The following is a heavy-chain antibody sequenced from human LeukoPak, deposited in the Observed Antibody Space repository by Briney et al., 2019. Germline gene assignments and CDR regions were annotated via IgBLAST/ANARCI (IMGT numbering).Heavy chain of an antibody. CDR1: GFTFSSYG. J-gene: IGHJ4*02. Sequence: PGRSLRLSCAASGFTFSSYGMHWVRQAPGKGLEWVAVICYDGSNKYYADSVKGGFTISRDNSKNTLYLQMNSLRAEDTAVYYCARGTTDFDYWGQGTLVTVSS. CDR3: ARGTTDFDY. V-gene: IGHV3-33*01. D-gene: IGHD1-1*01. CDR2: ICYDGSNK.